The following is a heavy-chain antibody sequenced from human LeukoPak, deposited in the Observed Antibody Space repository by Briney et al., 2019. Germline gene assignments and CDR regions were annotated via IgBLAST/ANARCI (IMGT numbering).Heavy chain of an antibody. J-gene: IGHJ4*02. CDR3: ARYNRDGYDAMGAHDF. D-gene: IGHD5-24*01. CDR1: GXSFTSYW. Sequence: GESLKISFKGSGXSFTSYWIGWVRQMPGKGLEWMGIIYPADSDIRYSPSFQGQVTISADRSTSTAYLQWSSLKASDSAMYYCARYNRDGYDAMGAHDFWGQGTLVTVSS. CDR2: IYPADSDI. V-gene: IGHV5-51*01.